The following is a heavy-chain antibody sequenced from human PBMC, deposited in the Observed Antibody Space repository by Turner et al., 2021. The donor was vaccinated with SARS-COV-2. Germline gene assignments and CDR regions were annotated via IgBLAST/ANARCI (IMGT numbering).Heavy chain of an antibody. Sequence: GQLQRWGVGLLNPPESLPLPFAAYGGSFSGYYWSWIRQPPGKGLEWIGEINHSGSSNYNPSLKSRVTISVDTSKNQFSLNLSSVTAADTAVYYCARGGGYSYGALDYWGQGTLVTVSS. CDR2: INHSGSS. D-gene: IGHD5-18*01. CDR3: ARGGGYSYGALDY. CDR1: GGSFSGYY. J-gene: IGHJ4*02. V-gene: IGHV4-34*01.